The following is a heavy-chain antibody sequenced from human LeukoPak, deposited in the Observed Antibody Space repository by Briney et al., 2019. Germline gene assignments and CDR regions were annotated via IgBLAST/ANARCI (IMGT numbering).Heavy chain of an antibody. CDR2: ISYDGSNK. CDR3: ARDLTSIAAAGREESLDY. J-gene: IGHJ4*02. CDR1: GFTFSSYA. V-gene: IGHV3-30-3*01. Sequence: GGSLRLSCAASGFTFSSYAMHWVRQAPGKGLEWVAVISYDGSNKYCADSVKGRFTISRDNSKNTLYLQMNSLRAEDTAVYYCARDLTSIAAAGREESLDYWGQGTLVTVSS. D-gene: IGHD6-13*01.